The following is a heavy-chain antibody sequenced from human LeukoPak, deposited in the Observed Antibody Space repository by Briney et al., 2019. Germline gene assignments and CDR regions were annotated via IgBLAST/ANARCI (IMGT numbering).Heavy chain of an antibody. CDR3: ARDPGYCSSTSCYDNWFDH. V-gene: IGHV1-46*03. Sequence: AXVKVSCKASGYTFTSYYMHWVRQAPGQGVEWMGIINPSGGSTIYAQKFQGRVTMNRDTYTSTVYMEVSRLRYEDTAVYYCARDPGYCSSTSCYDNWFDHWGQGTLVTVSS. CDR1: GYTFTSYY. D-gene: IGHD2-2*01. J-gene: IGHJ5*02. CDR2: INPSGGST.